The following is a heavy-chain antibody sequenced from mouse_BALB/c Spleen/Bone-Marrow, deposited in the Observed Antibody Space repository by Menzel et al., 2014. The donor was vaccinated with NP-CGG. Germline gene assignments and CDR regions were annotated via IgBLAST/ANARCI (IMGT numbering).Heavy chain of an antibody. Sequence: LQQSGGELMKPGASVKISCKATGYTFSSYWIEWIKQRPGQGLEWIGVINPGSGGTNYNEKFKGKATLTADRSSSTAYMQLTSLTSDDSAVYFCARDSSGYAWFAYWGQGTLVTVST. V-gene: IGHV1-54*01. CDR1: GYTFSSYW. CDR2: INPGSGGT. J-gene: IGHJ3*01. D-gene: IGHD3-2*01. CDR3: ARDSSGYAWFAY.